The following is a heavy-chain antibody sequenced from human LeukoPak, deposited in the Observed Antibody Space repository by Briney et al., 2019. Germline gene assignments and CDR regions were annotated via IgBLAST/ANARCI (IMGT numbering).Heavy chain of an antibody. CDR3: ARFWVFGADTSPPYHQGMDL. CDR2: ISGYNGDT. Sequence: ASVKVSCQPSGYNFKTHAVSWVRQVPGQGLEWMGWISGYNGDTAFAQKFQGRVTMTKDTSTATAYMELRSLTSDDTAVYYCARFWVFGADTSPPYHQGMDLWGRGTTVTVSS. CDR1: GYNFKTHA. V-gene: IGHV1-18*01. J-gene: IGHJ6*02. D-gene: IGHD3-3*01.